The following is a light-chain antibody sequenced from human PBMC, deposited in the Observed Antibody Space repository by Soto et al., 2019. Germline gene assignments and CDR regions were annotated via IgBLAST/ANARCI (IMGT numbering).Light chain of an antibody. CDR1: SSDVGAYDY. CDR3: SSYTISSTPLYV. Sequence: QSVLAQPASVSGSPGQSIAISCTGTSSDVGAYDYVSWYQQHAGKAHKLMIYDVNNRPSGVSNHFSGSKSGNTASLTISGLQAEDEADYYCSSYTISSTPLYVFGTGTKVTVL. V-gene: IGLV2-14*01. CDR2: DVN. J-gene: IGLJ1*01.